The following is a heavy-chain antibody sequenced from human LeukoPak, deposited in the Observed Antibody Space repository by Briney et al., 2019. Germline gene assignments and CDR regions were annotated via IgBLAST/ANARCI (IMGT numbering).Heavy chain of an antibody. J-gene: IGHJ4*02. Sequence: ASVKVSCKASGYTFTGYYMHWVRQAPGQGLEWMGWINPNSGGTNYAQKFQGRVTMTRDTSISTAYMELSRLRSDGTAVYYCARIGSYYDILTGYYSYYFDYWGQGTLVTVSS. CDR1: GYTFTGYY. CDR2: INPNSGGT. CDR3: ARIGSYYDILTGYYSYYFDY. V-gene: IGHV1-2*02. D-gene: IGHD3-9*01.